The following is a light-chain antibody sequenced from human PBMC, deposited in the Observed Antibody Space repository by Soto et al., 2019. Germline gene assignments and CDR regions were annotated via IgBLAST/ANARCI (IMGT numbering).Light chain of an antibody. Sequence: DIQMTQSPSSLSASVGDRVTITCRASQRITNYLNWYQQKPGKAPKLLIYAASSLQSGVPSRFSGSGSGTEFTLTISSLQPDDFVTYYCQQYNTYPWTFGQGTKVDIK. CDR1: QRITNY. J-gene: IGKJ1*01. CDR2: AAS. V-gene: IGKV1-17*01. CDR3: QQYNTYPWT.